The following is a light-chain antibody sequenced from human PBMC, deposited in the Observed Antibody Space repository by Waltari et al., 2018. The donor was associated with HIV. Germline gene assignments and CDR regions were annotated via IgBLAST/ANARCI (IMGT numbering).Light chain of an antibody. J-gene: IGLJ2*01. CDR1: SGHSSYA. CDR3: QTWDTGIQV. CDR2: LNSDGSH. Sequence: QLVLTQSPSASASLGASVKLTCTLSSGHSSYAIAWHQQQPEKGPRYFMKLNSDGSHRKGDGIPDRFSGSSSGAERYLTISSLQSEDEADYYCQTWDTGIQVFGGGTKLTVL. V-gene: IGLV4-69*01.